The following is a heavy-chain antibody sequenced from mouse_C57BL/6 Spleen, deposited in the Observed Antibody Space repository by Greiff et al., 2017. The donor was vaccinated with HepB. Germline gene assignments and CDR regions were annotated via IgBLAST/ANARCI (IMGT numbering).Heavy chain of an antibody. CDR3: ARGRDWDRFDY. CDR2: ISYDGSN. Sequence: EVQLVESGPGLVKPSQSLSLTCSVTGYSITSGYYWNWIRQFPGNKLEWMGYISYDGSNNYNPSLKNRISITRDTSKNQFFLKLNSVTTEDTATYYCARGRDWDRFDYWGQGTTLTVSS. V-gene: IGHV3-6*01. CDR1: GYSITSGYY. D-gene: IGHD4-1*01. J-gene: IGHJ2*01.